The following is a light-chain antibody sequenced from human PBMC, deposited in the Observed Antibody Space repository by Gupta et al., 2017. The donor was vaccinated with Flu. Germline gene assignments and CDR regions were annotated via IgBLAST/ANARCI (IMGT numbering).Light chain of an antibody. J-gene: IGLJ3*02. CDR3: CSYAGRTTWV. CDR1: TSDIGSYNL. V-gene: IGLV2-23*01. CDR2: DDS. Sequence: QSALTQPASVSGSPGQSITISCTGTTSDIGSYNLVSWYQRHPGKVPKLMIYDDSKRPSGVSHRFSGSKSGTTASLTIFGLQAEDEADYYCCSYAGRTTWVFGGGTKLTVL.